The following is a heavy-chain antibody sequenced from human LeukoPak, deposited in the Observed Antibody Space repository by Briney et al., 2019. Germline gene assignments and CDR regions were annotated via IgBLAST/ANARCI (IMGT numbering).Heavy chain of an antibody. CDR1: GFTFSSYA. D-gene: IGHD3-16*02. Sequence: PGRSLRLSCAASGFTFSSYAMHWVRQAPGKGLEWVALIWYDGSKKYYADSVKGRFTISRDNSKNTLYLQMNSLRAEDTAVYYCARDNLGGVVVTYYFDYWGQGTLVTVSS. CDR3: ARDNLGGVVVTYYFDY. CDR2: IWYDGSKK. V-gene: IGHV3-33*08. J-gene: IGHJ4*02.